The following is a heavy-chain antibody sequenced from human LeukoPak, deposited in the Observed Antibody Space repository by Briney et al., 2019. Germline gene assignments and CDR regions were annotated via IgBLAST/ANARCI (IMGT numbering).Heavy chain of an antibody. CDR3: AKGDPVSGVY. D-gene: IGHD3-16*01. CDR1: GFAFSTYW. V-gene: IGHV3-7*01. Sequence: GGSLRLSCAASGFAFSTYWMTWVRQAPGKGREWVANINQDGSGTYYVDSVTGRFTISRDNAKSSLYLQVNSLRAEDSAVYYCAKGDPVSGVYWGRGTLVTVSS. J-gene: IGHJ4*02. CDR2: INQDGSGT.